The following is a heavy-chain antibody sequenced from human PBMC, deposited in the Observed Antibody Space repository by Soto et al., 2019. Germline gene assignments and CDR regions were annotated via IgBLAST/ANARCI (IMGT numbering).Heavy chain of an antibody. CDR2: VSANNGNT. Sequence: GASVKVSCKASGYTFTSYGISWVRQAPGQGLEWMGWVSANNGNTSYAQKLQGRVTMTRNTSISTAYMELSSLRSEDTAVYYCAREQIVVVPAAYYYMDVWGKGTTVTVSS. CDR3: AREQIVVVPAAYYYMDV. D-gene: IGHD2-2*01. V-gene: IGHV1-18*01. J-gene: IGHJ6*03. CDR1: GYTFTSYG.